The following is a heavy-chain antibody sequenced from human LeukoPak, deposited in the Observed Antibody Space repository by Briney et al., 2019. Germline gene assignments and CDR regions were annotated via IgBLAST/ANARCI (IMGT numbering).Heavy chain of an antibody. CDR2: IYYSGST. D-gene: IGHD2-2*01. Sequence: SETLSLTCTASGGSISSYYWSWIRQPPGKGLEWIGFIYYSGSTNYNPSLRSRVTISVDTSKNQFSLKLSSVTAADTAVYYCAREEGLGYCSSTSCFNWFDPWGQGTLVTVSS. CDR1: GGSISSYY. V-gene: IGHV4-59*12. J-gene: IGHJ5*02. CDR3: AREEGLGYCSSTSCFNWFDP.